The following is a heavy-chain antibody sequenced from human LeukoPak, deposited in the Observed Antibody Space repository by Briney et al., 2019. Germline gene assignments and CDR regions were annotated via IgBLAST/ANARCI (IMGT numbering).Heavy chain of an antibody. J-gene: IGHJ6*03. CDR3: ARESGGLGEFSYYYYYYMDV. Sequence: GTLSLTCAVSGGSISSSNWWSWVRQAPGKGLEWVANIKQDGSEKYYVDSVKGRFTISRDNAKNSLYLQMNSLRAEDTAVYYCARESGGLGEFSYYYYYYMDVWGKGTTVTISS. CDR1: GGSISSSNW. CDR2: IKQDGSEK. D-gene: IGHD3-10*01. V-gene: IGHV3-7*01.